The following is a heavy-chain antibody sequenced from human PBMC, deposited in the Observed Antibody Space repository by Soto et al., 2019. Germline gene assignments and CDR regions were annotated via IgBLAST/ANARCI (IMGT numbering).Heavy chain of an antibody. V-gene: IGHV3-66*04. CDR1: GVTVSSNY. D-gene: IGHD5-18*01. CDR3: ARHGYNYGGGYFDY. J-gene: IGHJ4*02. Sequence: EVQLVESGGGLVQPGGSLRLSGAASGVTVSSNYMSWVRQAPGKGLEWASVIYRGGSTYYADSVKGRCTISRDNSKNTLYLQMNSLRAEDTAVYYCARHGYNYGGGYFDYWGQGTLVTVSS. CDR2: IYRGGST.